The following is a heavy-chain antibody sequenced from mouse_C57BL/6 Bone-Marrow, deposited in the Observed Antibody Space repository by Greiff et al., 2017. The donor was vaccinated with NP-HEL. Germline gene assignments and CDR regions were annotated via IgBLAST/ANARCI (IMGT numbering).Heavy chain of an antibody. J-gene: IGHJ1*03. CDR2: FYPGSGSI. V-gene: IGHV1-62-2*01. CDR3: ARHGDYFGSSYGYFDV. CDR1: GYTFTEYT. D-gene: IGHD1-1*01. Sequence: QVQLKQSGAELVKPGASVKLSCKASGYTFTEYTIHWVKQRSGQGLEWIGWFYPGSGSIKYNETFKDKATLTADKSSSTVYMDLSRLTSEDSAVYFCARHGDYFGSSYGYFDVWGTGTTVTVSS.